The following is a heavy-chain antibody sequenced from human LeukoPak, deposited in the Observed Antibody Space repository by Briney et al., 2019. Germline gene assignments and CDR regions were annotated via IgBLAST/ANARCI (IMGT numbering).Heavy chain of an antibody. CDR2: INHSGST. CDR1: GGSFSGYY. CDR3: ATADAEEMATNYYYYYGMDV. Sequence: SETLSLTCAVYGGSFSGYYWSWIRQPPGKGLEWSGEINHSGSTNYNPSLKSRVTISVDTSKNQFSLKLSSVTAADTAVYYCATADAEEMATNYYYYYGMDVWGQGTTVTVSS. J-gene: IGHJ6*02. D-gene: IGHD5-24*01. V-gene: IGHV4-34*01.